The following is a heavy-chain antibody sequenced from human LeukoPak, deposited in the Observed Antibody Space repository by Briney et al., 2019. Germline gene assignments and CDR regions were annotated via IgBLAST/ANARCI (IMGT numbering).Heavy chain of an antibody. D-gene: IGHD2-8*01. CDR3: SRENGAFSPFGY. CDR1: GGSITSTNW. V-gene: IGHV4-4*02. J-gene: IGHJ4*02. Sequence: SETLSLTCGVSGGSITSTNWWSWVRQPPGQGLGWIGEVSLSGLTNYNPSLSSRVIMALDTSKNHLSLHLTSVTAADTAVYYCSRENGAFSPFGYWGQGSLVTVLS. CDR2: VSLSGLT.